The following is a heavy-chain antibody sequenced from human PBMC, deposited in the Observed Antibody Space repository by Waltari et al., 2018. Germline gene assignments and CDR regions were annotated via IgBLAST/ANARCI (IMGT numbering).Heavy chain of an antibody. CDR2: INHSRST. CDR3: ARGWHSSSKY. J-gene: IGHJ4*02. V-gene: IGHV4-34*01. CDR1: GGSFSGYY. Sequence: QVQLQQWGAGLLKPSETLSLTCAVYGGSFSGYYWSWIRQPPGKGLEWIGEINHSRSTNYNPSLKSRVTISVDTSKNQFSLKLSSVTAADTAVYYCARGWHSSSKYWGQGTLVTVSS. D-gene: IGHD6-13*01.